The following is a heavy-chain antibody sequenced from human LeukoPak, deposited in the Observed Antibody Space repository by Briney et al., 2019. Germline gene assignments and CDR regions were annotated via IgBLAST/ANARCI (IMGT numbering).Heavy chain of an antibody. CDR3: ARLNDILTGPFDS. Sequence: GESLKISCKGSGYSFTKYWIGWVRQMPGKGLEWMGNIDPSDSETRHSPSFQGQVTISVDKPISTAYLQWNSLKASDTAMYYCARLNDILTGPFDSWGQGTLVTVSS. J-gene: IGHJ4*02. V-gene: IGHV5-51*01. D-gene: IGHD3-9*01. CDR2: IDPSDSET. CDR1: GYSFTKYW.